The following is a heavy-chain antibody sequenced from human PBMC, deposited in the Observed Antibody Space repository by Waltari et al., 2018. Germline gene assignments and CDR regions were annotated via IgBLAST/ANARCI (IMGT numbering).Heavy chain of an antibody. CDR2: INHSGST. CDR1: GGSFRGSY. D-gene: IGHD5-18*01. CDR3: ARDGYSYGPPYGMDV. Sequence: QVQLQQWGAGLLKPSETLSLTCAVYGGSFRGSYWRWIRPPPGKGLEWIGEINHSGSTNYNPSLKSRVTISVDTSKNQFSLKLSSVTAADTAVYYCARDGYSYGPPYGMDVWGQGTTVTVSS. J-gene: IGHJ6*02. V-gene: IGHV4-34*01.